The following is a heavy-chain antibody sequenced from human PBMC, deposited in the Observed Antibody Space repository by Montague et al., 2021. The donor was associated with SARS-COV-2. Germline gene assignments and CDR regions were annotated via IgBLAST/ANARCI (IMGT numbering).Heavy chain of an antibody. CDR1: GGSISSNSYY. Sequence: SETLSLTCTVSGGSISSNSYYWGWIRQPPGQGLERIGSIHYSGSTYYKPSLKSRVTISVDTSKNQFSLKLNSVTAADTAVYFCSRGDFGVVIIPYYYYYMDVWGKGTTVTVSS. J-gene: IGHJ6*03. CDR2: IHYSGST. V-gene: IGHV4-39*01. D-gene: IGHD3-3*01. CDR3: SRGDFGVVIIPYYYYYMDV.